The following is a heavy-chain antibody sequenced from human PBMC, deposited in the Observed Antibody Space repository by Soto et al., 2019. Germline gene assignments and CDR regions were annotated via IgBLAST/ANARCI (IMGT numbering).Heavy chain of an antibody. V-gene: IGHV1-3*01. Sequence: GASVKVSCKASGYTFTSYAMHWLRQAPGQRLEWMGWINAGNGNTKYSQKFQGRVTITRDTSASTAYMELSSLRSEDTAVYYCARDLAVAGTDYWGQGTLVTVSS. CDR1: GYTFTSYA. J-gene: IGHJ4*02. CDR3: ARDLAVAGTDY. D-gene: IGHD6-19*01. CDR2: INAGNGNT.